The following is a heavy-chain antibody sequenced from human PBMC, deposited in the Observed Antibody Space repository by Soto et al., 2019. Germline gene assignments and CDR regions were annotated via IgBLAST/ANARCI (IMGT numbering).Heavy chain of an antibody. CDR3: VLDSRGAALTL. CDR2: IKQDGREK. V-gene: IGHV3-7*01. Sequence: EMHLVESGGGLVQPGGSLRLSCAASGFTFSTYWMSWVRQAPGKGLEWVANIKQDGREKYYVDSVKGRFTGSRDNAKESLYLQMTRLRAEGTAVYYCVLDSRGAALTLLGKGTTVTCSS. J-gene: IGHJ6*01. D-gene: IGHD3-10*01. CDR1: GFTFSTYW.